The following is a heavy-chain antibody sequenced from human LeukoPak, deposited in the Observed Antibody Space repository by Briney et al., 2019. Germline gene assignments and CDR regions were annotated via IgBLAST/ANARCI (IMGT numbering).Heavy chain of an antibody. V-gene: IGHV3-23*01. CDR3: AKDGPDNYDRARPPPDH. CDR1: GFTFTTYA. J-gene: IGHJ4*02. D-gene: IGHD3-22*01. CDR2: ISGSGTST. Sequence: SGGSLRLSCAGSGFTFTTYAISWVRQAPGKGLEWVSAISGSGTSTYYADSVKGRFTMSRDNPKNTVSVQMNSLRAEDTAVYYCAKDGPDNYDRARPPPDHWGQGTLVIVSS.